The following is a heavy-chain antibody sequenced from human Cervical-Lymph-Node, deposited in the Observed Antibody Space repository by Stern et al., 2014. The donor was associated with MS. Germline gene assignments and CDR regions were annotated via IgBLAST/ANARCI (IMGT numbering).Heavy chain of an antibody. CDR1: GFTFSNYG. J-gene: IGHJ4*02. CDR3: AKKSVGTTGTTTAFDY. D-gene: IGHD1-1*01. V-gene: IGHV3-30*18. CDR2: ISYDAVFK. Sequence: VQLVESGGGVVQPGTSLRLSCAVSGFTFSNYGMHWVRQAPGKGLEWVAGISYDAVFKFYADSVKGRFTISRDTPKNTMYLQLNSLKVEDTAVYFCAKKSVGTTGTTTAFDYWGQGTLVTVSS.